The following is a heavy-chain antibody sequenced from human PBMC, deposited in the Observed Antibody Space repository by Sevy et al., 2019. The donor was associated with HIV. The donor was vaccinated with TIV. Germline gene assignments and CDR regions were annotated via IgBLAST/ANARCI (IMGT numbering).Heavy chain of an antibody. CDR2: IWFDGSNT. CDR1: GFTFSSYG. V-gene: IGHV3-33*01. CDR3: ARDLEFYDNGDYGPAFMPDY. Sequence: GGSLRLSCAASGFTFSSYGMHWVRQAPGKGLEWVALIWFDGSNTYYADSVKGRFTISRDIAKNTLHLQMNSLGGVDTAVYYCARDLEFYDNGDYGPAFMPDYWGQGTLVTVSS. D-gene: IGHD4-17*01. J-gene: IGHJ4*02.